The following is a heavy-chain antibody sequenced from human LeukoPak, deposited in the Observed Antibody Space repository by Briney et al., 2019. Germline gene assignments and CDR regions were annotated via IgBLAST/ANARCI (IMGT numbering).Heavy chain of an antibody. CDR2: IWYDGSNK. D-gene: IGHD2-2*01. V-gene: IGHV3-33*01. Sequence: GSLRLSCAASGFTFSSYGMHWVRQAPGKGLEWVAVIWYDGSNKYYADSVKGRFTISRDNSKNTLYLQMNSLRAEDTAVYYCARDRGVVVPAAILPNWFDPWGQGTLVTVSS. J-gene: IGHJ5*02. CDR3: ARDRGVVVPAAILPNWFDP. CDR1: GFTFSSYG.